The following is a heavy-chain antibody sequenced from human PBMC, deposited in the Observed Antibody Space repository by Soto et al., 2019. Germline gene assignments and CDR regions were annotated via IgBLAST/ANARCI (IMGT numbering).Heavy chain of an antibody. J-gene: IGHJ5*02. D-gene: IGHD1-1*01. V-gene: IGHV1-69*13. CDR2: IIPIFGTT. CDR3: ARNLNGGSYHWKNWFEP. CDR1: GGTFSSYA. Sequence: GASVKVSCKSSGGTFSSYAISWVRQAPGQGLEWMGDIIPIFGTTNYALKFQGRVTITADESTSTAYMELSSLTSEDTAVYYCARNLNGGSYHWKNWFEPWGQGTQVTVSS.